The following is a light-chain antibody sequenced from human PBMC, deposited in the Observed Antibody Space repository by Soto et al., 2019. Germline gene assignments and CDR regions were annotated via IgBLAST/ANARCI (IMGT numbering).Light chain of an antibody. Sequence: IQLTQSPSSLSASVRDRVTITCRASQDITSALAWWQKKPGSPPKLLIYEASNLETGVPSRFSDSVSGTDLTLTISSRQPADFATDYWQQFNNYPLTFGGGTRVEI. V-gene: IGKV1D-13*01. J-gene: IGKJ4*01. CDR3: QQFNNYPLT. CDR2: EAS. CDR1: QDITSA.